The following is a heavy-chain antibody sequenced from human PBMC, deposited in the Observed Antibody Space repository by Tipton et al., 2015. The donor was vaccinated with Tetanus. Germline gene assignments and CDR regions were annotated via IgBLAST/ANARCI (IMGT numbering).Heavy chain of an antibody. D-gene: IGHD1-1*01. CDR2: MYNSGST. V-gene: IGHV4-31*03. J-gene: IGHJ4*02. Sequence: TLSLTCTVSGGSISSADYYWSWIRQHPGKGLEWIGFMYNSGSTYYNPSLKSRVTISVDTSKNQFSLKLNSVTAADTAVYYCAREGIQLRESYFDYWGQGTLVTVSS. CDR1: GGSISSADYY. CDR3: AREGIQLRESYFDY.